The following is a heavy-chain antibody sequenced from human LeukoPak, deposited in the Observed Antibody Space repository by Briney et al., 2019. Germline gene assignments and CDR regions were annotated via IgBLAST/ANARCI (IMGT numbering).Heavy chain of an antibody. CDR3: VGWKGDYIVDY. V-gene: IGHV4-31*03. CDR1: GGSLSRGGDY. CDR2: TYYGGST. Sequence: SQTLSLTCTVSGGSLSRGGDYWTWIRQHPGKGLEWIGNTYYGGSTYYNPSLKSRGTISIDTSKNQFSLKLTSVTAADTAVYYCVGWKGDYIVDYWGQGTLVTVSS. D-gene: IGHD4-17*01. J-gene: IGHJ4*02.